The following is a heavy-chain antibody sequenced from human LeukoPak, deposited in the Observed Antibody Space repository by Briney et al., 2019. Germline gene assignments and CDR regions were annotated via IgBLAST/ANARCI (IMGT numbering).Heavy chain of an antibody. CDR1: GGSINSGGYY. CDR2: IYYSGST. Sequence: SQTLSLTCTVSGGSINSGGYYWSWIRQPPGKGLEWIGYIYYSGSTNYNPSLKSRVTISVDTSKNQFSLKLSSVTAADTAVYYCARREWLVNDAFDIWGQGTMVTVSS. V-gene: IGHV4-61*08. J-gene: IGHJ3*02. D-gene: IGHD6-19*01. CDR3: ARREWLVNDAFDI.